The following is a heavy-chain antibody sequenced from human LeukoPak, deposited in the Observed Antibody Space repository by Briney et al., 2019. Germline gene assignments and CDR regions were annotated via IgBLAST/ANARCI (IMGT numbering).Heavy chain of an antibody. CDR2: INHSGST. J-gene: IGHJ3*02. CDR3: ARGHLYCSGGSCYLDAFDI. Sequence: SETLSLTCAVYGGSFNGYYWSWIRQPPGKGLEWIGEINHSGSTNYNPSLKSRVTISVDTSKNQFSLKLSSVTAADTAVYYCARGHLYCSGGSCYLDAFDIWGQGTMVTVSS. V-gene: IGHV4-34*01. D-gene: IGHD2-15*01. CDR1: GGSFNGYY.